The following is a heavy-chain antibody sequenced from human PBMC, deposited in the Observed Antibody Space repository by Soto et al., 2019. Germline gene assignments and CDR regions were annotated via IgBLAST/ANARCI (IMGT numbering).Heavy chain of an antibody. CDR3: SRVVLGDCSSTSCPRFDY. D-gene: IGHD2-2*01. Sequence: GGSLRLSCAASGFTFSSYIMNWVRQAPGKGLEWVSYISSSSSTIYYADSVKGRFTISRDNAKNSLYLQMNSLRDEDTAVYYCSRVVLGDCSSTSCPRFDYWGQGTLVTVSS. V-gene: IGHV3-48*02. J-gene: IGHJ4*02. CDR1: GFTFSSYI. CDR2: ISSSSSTI.